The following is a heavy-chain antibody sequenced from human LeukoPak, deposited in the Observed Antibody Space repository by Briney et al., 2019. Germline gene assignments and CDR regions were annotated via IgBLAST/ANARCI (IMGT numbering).Heavy chain of an antibody. CDR1: GGSFSGYY. D-gene: IGHD5-12*01. V-gene: IGHV4-34*01. J-gene: IGHJ4*02. CDR2: INHSGST. Sequence: SETLSLTCAVYGGSFSGYYWSWIRQPPGKGLEWIGEINHSGSTNYNPSLKSRVTISVDTSKNQFSLKLSSVTAADTAVYYCAREIGATIPKFDYWGQGTLVTVSS. CDR3: AREIGATIPKFDY.